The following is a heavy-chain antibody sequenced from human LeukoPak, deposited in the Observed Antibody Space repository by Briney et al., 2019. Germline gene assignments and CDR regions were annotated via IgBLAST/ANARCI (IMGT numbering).Heavy chain of an antibody. V-gene: IGHV1-18*01. CDR1: GYTFTSYG. CDR2: ISAYNGNT. D-gene: IGHD3-10*01. J-gene: IGHJ4*02. Sequence: GASVKVSCKASGYTFTSYGISWVRQAPGQGLEWMGWISAYNGNTNYAQKLQGRVTMTTDTSTSTAYMELRSLRSDDTAVYYCAGGFPYGSGSYPLLDWGQGTLVTVSS. CDR3: AGGFPYGSGSYPLLD.